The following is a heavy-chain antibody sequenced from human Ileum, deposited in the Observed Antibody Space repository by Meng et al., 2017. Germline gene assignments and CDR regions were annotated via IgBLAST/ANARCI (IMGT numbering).Heavy chain of an antibody. J-gene: IGHJ4*02. CDR2: IYWDDDK. V-gene: IGHV2-5*02. CDR3: AHSPQGYFDY. Sequence: QITLKRTGAALGKATPSPTLTCNLSGFSLAPSVVSVAWIRQPPGEVLEWLALIYWDDDKRYSPSLKNRLAITKDASKNQVVLTMTNMDPMDTGTYYCAHSPQGYFDYWGPGTLVTVSS. CDR1: GFSLAPSVVS.